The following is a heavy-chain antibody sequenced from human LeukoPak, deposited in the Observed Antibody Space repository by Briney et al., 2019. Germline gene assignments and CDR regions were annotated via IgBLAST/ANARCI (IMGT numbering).Heavy chain of an antibody. CDR2: ISSSGSTI. CDR3: ASFRYSRDY. CDR1: GFTFSSYE. D-gene: IGHD1-1*01. J-gene: IGHJ4*02. Sequence: GGSLRLSCAASGFTFSSYEMNWVRQAPGEGLEWVSYISSSGSTIYYADSVKGRFTISRDNAKNSLYLQMNSLRAEDTAVYYCASFRYSRDYWGQGTLVTVSS. V-gene: IGHV3-48*03.